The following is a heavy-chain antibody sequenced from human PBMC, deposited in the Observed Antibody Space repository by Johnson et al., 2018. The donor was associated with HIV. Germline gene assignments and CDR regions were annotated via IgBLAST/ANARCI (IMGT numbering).Heavy chain of an antibody. Sequence: QVQLVESGGGVVQPGRSLRLSCAASGFTFSSYAMHWVRQAPGKGLEWVAVISYDGSNKYYADSVKGRFTLSRDNSKNTLYLQMNSLRAEDTAVYYCARPSEDYSSSSGDAFDIWGQGTMVTVSS. CDR1: GFTFSSYA. D-gene: IGHD6-6*01. CDR2: ISYDGSNK. CDR3: ARPSEDYSSSSGDAFDI. J-gene: IGHJ3*02. V-gene: IGHV3-30-3*01.